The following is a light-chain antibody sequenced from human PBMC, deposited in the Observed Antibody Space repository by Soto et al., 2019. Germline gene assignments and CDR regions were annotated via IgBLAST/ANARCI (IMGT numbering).Light chain of an antibody. Sequence: QSVLTQPPSVSGAPGQRVTISCTGSSSNIGAGYDVHWYQQLPGTAPKLLIYGNINRPSGVLDRFSGSKSGTSASLAITGLQAEDEADYYCQSYDSSLSVVFGGGTKLTVL. V-gene: IGLV1-40*01. CDR1: SSNIGAGYD. CDR2: GNI. J-gene: IGLJ2*01. CDR3: QSYDSSLSVV.